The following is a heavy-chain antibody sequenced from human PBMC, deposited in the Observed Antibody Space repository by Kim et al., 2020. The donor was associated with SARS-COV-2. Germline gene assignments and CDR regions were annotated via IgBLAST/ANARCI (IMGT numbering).Heavy chain of an antibody. V-gene: IGHV3-53*01. CDR3: AKSGMAMAGQGVAFDI. CDR2: IYSGGET. D-gene: IGHD6-19*01. J-gene: IGHJ3*02. Sequence: VGSLRLSCAASGFTVYNNYMNWVRQAPGKGLEWGSVIYSGGETYYADYVKGRFTISRDDSKNTLFLHMSSLRADDTALYYCAKSGMAMAGQGVAFDIWGRGTMVTVSS. CDR1: GFTVYNNY.